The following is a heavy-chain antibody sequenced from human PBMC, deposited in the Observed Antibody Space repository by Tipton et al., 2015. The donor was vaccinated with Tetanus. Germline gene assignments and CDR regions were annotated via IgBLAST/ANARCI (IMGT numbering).Heavy chain of an antibody. J-gene: IGHJ5*02. CDR3: ARATSTGPAYNWFDP. CDR1: GGSISSGGYF. D-gene: IGHD2-8*02. CDR2: IYYSGST. V-gene: IGHV4-31*03. Sequence: TLSLTCTVSGGSISSGGYFWNWIRQRPGKGPEWIGYIYYSGSTYYNPSLKSRLSMSVDTSKNQFFLNLSSVTAADTAVYYCARATSTGPAYNWFDPWGQGTLVTVSS.